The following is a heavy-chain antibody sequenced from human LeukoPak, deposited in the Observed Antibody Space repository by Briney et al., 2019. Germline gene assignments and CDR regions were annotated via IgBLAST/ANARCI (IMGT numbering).Heavy chain of an antibody. D-gene: IGHD2-2*01. Sequence: PGGSLRLSCAAPGFTFSDYSMTWVRQAPGKGLEWVSTIRKTGGETYYADSVKGRFTVSRDNSKNTLSVEMNSLRAEDTAVYYCAKGGRTTWFDPWGQGTLVTVSS. J-gene: IGHJ5*02. V-gene: IGHV3-23*01. CDR3: AKGGRTTWFDP. CDR2: IRKTGGET. CDR1: GFTFSDYS.